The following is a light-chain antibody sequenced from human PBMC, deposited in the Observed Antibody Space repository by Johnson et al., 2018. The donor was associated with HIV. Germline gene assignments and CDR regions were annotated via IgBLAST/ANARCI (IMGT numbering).Light chain of an antibody. CDR2: ENN. CDR3: GTWDSGLGAVYV. V-gene: IGLV1-51*02. J-gene: IGLJ1*01. CDR1: SSNIRNNY. Sequence: QSVLTQPPSVSAAPGQKVTISCSGSSSNIRNNYVSWYQQLPGTAPKLLIYENNKRPSGIPDRFSGSKSGTSATLGITGLQTGDEADYYCGTWDSGLGAVYVVGPGTKVTVL.